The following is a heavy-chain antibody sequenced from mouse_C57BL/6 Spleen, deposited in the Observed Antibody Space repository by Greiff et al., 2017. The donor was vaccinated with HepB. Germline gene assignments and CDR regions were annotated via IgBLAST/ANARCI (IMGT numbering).Heavy chain of an antibody. Sequence: VQVVESGPELVKPGASVKISCKASGYAFSSSWMNWVKQRPGKGLEWIGRIYPGDGDTNYNGKFKGKATLTADKSSSTAYMQLSSLTSEDSAVYFCARSGDDYDGYYYAMDYWGQGTSVTVSS. D-gene: IGHD2-4*01. J-gene: IGHJ4*01. CDR1: GYAFSSSW. CDR2: IYPGDGDT. CDR3: ARSGDDYDGYYYAMDY. V-gene: IGHV1-82*01.